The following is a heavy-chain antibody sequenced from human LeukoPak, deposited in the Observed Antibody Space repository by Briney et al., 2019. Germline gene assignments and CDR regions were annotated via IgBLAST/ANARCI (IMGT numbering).Heavy chain of an antibody. CDR1: GGSISSRSHS. V-gene: IGHV4-39*01. CDR2: LYYSGST. CDR3: ARWEESDAFDI. D-gene: IGHD1-26*01. J-gene: IGHJ3*02. Sequence: SETLSLTCTVSGGSISSRSHSWGWIRQPPGKGLEWIGSLYYSGSTYYNPSLKSRVTISVDTSKNQFSLKLSSVTAADTALYYCARWEESDAFDIWGQGTMVIVPS.